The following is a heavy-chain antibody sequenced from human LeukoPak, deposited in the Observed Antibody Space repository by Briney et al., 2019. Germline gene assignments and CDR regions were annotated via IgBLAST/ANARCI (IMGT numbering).Heavy chain of an antibody. Sequence: SETLSLTCSVSAGSMSGYYWSWIRQPPGKGLEWIGYIYYSGSTNYNPSLKSRVTISVDTSKNQFSLKLSSVTAADTAVYYCARRGVYGDYSFDYWGQGTLVTVSS. V-gene: IGHV4-59*08. J-gene: IGHJ4*02. CDR3: ARRGVYGDYSFDY. CDR2: IYYSGST. D-gene: IGHD4-17*01. CDR1: AGSMSGYY.